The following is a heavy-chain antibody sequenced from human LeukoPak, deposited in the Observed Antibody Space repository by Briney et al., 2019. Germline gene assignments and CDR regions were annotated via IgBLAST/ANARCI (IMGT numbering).Heavy chain of an antibody. CDR2: ISCHGSDT. D-gene: IGHD2-15*01. Sequence: GGSLRLSCAASGFTFSSYAMSWVRQAPGKGLEWVSAISCHGSDTYYADSVKGRFTISRDNSKNTLYLQMNSLRAEDTAVYYCAKDRPIVVVVAAFDYWGQGTLVTVSS. J-gene: IGHJ4*02. CDR3: AKDRPIVVVVAAFDY. V-gene: IGHV3-23*01. CDR1: GFTFSSYA.